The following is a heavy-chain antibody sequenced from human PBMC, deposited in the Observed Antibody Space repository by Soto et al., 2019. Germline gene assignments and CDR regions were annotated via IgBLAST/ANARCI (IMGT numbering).Heavy chain of an antibody. CDR1: GFTFSSYS. CDR3: ARDHRYCSGSSCRPYYYYYGMDV. V-gene: IGHV3-21*01. D-gene: IGHD2-15*01. J-gene: IGHJ6*02. Sequence: GGSVRLSCAASGFTFSSYSMNWVRQAPGRGLEWVAAISGTSDYIYYADSVKGRFTISRDNAKTSLYIQMNSLRAEDTAVYYCARDHRYCSGSSCRPYYYYYGMDVWGQGTTVTVSS. CDR2: ISGTSDYI.